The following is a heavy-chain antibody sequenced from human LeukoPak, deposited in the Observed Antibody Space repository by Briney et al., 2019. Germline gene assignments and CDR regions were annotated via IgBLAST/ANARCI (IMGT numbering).Heavy chain of an antibody. CDR3: ARDVRSAAALYYFDY. D-gene: IGHD2-2*01. Sequence: GGSLRLSCTTSGFTFGDYAMNWVRQAPGKGLEWVAVISYDGSNKYYADSVKGRFTISRDNSKNTLYLQMNSLRAEDTAVYYCARDVRSAAALYYFDYWGQGTLVTVSS. V-gene: IGHV3-30*04. J-gene: IGHJ4*02. CDR2: ISYDGSNK. CDR1: GFTFGDYA.